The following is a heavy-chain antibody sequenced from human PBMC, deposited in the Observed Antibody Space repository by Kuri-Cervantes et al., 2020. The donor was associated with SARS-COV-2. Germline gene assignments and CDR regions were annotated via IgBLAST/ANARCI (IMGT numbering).Heavy chain of an antibody. CDR1: GFTFSSYG. Sequence: GESLKISCAASGFTFSSYGMHWVRQAPGEGLEWVAVIWYDGSNKYYADSVKGRFTISRDNSKNTLYLQMNSLRAEDTAVYYCARDPYYYDSTVLDVWGQGTTVTVSS. CDR2: IWYDGSNK. D-gene: IGHD3-22*01. J-gene: IGHJ6*02. CDR3: ARDPYYYDSTVLDV. V-gene: IGHV3-33*08.